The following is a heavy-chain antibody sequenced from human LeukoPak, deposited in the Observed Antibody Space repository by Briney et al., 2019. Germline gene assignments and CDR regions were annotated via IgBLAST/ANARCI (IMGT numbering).Heavy chain of an antibody. CDR1: GGSISSSSYY. CDR2: IYYSGST. Sequence: PSETLSLTCAVAGGSISSSSYYWGCIRQPPGKGLECIGSIYYSGSTYYNPSLKSRVTISVDTSKNQFSLKLSSVTAADTAVYYCAVRGDYDFWSGHYTGSYFDYWGQGTLVTVSS. J-gene: IGHJ4*02. D-gene: IGHD3-3*01. V-gene: IGHV4-39*01. CDR3: AVRGDYDFWSGHYTGSYFDY.